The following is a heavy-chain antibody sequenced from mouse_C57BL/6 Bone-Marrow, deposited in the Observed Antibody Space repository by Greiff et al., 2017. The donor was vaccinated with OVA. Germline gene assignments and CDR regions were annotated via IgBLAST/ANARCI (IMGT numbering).Heavy chain of an antibody. CDR1: GYTFTSYW. D-gene: IGHD1-1*01. CDR3: ARRRLAWFAY. J-gene: IGHJ3*01. V-gene: IGHV1-64*01. Sequence: QVQLQQSGAELASPGASVTLSCKASGYTFTSYWMHWVKQRPGQGLEWIGMIHPNSGSTNYNEKFKSKATLTVDKSSSTAYMQLSSLTSEDSAVYYCARRRLAWFAYWGQGTLVTVSA. CDR2: IHPNSGST.